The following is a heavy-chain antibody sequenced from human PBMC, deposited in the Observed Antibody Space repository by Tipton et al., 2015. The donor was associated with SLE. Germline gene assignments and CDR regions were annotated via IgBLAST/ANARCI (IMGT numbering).Heavy chain of an antibody. V-gene: IGHV4-28*03. J-gene: IGHJ6*02. CDR1: GYSISGTHW. CDR2: MHYSGPT. D-gene: IGHD2-21*02. Sequence: TLSLTCAVSGYSISGTHWWGWVRQPPGKGLEWIGYMHYSGPTYYNPSLRSRVTMSVDTSKNQFSLKLTSVTAADTAVYYCARGMVTWRGAIVGVDVWGQGTTVNVSS. CDR3: ARGMVTWRGAIVGVDV.